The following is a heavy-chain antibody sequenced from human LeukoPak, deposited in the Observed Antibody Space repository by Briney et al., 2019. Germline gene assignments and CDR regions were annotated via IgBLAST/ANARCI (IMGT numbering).Heavy chain of an antibody. CDR1: GFTFSAHA. CDR3: VKDWTNWAKCNGDCLDY. D-gene: IGHD2-8*01. CDR2: ISVSDGDT. J-gene: IGHJ4*02. V-gene: IGHV3-23*01. Sequence: GGSLRLSCAASGFTFSAHAMSWVRQAPGKGLEWVSSISVSDGDTYYAHSVKGRFTVSRDNSKNTLYLQMDSLRADDSAVYFCVKDWTNWAKCNGDCLDYWGQGALVTVSS.